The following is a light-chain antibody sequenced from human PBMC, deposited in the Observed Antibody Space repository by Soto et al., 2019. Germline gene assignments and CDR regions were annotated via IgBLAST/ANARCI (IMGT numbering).Light chain of an antibody. CDR2: YDD. V-gene: IGLV1-36*01. CDR1: SSNIGNNA. CDR3: AAWDDSMNGHVV. Sequence: QSVLTQPPSVSEAPRQRVTISCSGSSSNIGNNAVNWYQQLPGKAPKLLIYYDDLLPSGVSDRFSGSKSGTSASLAISGLQAEDEDDYYCAAWDDSMNGHVVFGGGTKVTVL. J-gene: IGLJ2*01.